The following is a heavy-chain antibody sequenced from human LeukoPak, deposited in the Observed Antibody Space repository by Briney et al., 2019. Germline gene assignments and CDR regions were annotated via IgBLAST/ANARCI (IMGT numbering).Heavy chain of an antibody. J-gene: IGHJ4*02. CDR2: ISYDGTDK. CDR3: VRGRFYYDTSGYFDY. Sequence: GRSLRLSCATSEFTFSSYAFHWVRQAPGKGLDWVTLISYDGTDKYYADSVKGRFTVYRDNSKNTLYLQMNSLRPEDTAVYYCVRGRFYYDTSGYFDYWGQGALVTVSS. V-gene: IGHV3-30*01. CDR1: EFTFSSYA. D-gene: IGHD3-22*01.